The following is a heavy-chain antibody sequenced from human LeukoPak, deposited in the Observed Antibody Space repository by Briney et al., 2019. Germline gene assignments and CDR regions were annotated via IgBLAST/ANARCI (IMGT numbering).Heavy chain of an antibody. V-gene: IGHV3-7*01. CDR1: GFTFSNYW. Sequence: GGSLRLSCAASGFTFSNYWMSWVRQAPGKGLEWVANINRDSSEKYYVDSVKGRFTISRDNAKNSLYLQLNTLRPEDTAVYYCVQGWRDNWGQGTLVTVSS. J-gene: IGHJ4*02. CDR3: VQGWRDN. CDR2: INRDSSEK. D-gene: IGHD2-15*01.